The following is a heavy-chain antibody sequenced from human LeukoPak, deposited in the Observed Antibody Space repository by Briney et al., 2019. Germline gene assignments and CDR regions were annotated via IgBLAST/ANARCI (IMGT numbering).Heavy chain of an antibody. CDR2: IIPILDIA. D-gene: IGHD2-21*02. CDR3: ARSSCGGDCFSAIHF. CDR1: GGTFSSYA. J-gene: IGHJ4*02. Sequence: GASVKVSCKACGGTFSSYAMSWVRQAPGQGLEWMGRIIPILDIANYAQKFQGRVTITADKSTTTAYMELSSLRSEDTAVYYCARSSCGGDCFSAIHFWGQGTLVTVSS. V-gene: IGHV1-69*04.